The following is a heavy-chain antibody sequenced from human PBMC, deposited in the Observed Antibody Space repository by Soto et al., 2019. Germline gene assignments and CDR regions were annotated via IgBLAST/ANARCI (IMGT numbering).Heavy chain of an antibody. J-gene: IGHJ4*01. V-gene: IGHV5-10-1*01. CDR1: GYSFTSYW. CDR2: IDPSDSYT. D-gene: IGHD3-22*01. Sequence: PGESLKISCKGSGYSFTSYWISWVRQMPGKGLEWMGRIDPSDSYTNYSPSFQGHVTISADKSISTAYLQWSSLKASDTAMYYCARHYDSSGYYYDDYFDYWGQEPWSPSPQ. CDR3: ARHYDSSGYYYDDYFDY.